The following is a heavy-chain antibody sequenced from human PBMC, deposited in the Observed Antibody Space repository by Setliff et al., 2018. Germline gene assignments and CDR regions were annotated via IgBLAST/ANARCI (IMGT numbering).Heavy chain of an antibody. Sequence: GALRLSCAASGFTFGAYAMHWVRQAPGKGLEWVASISGSSSDIYYADSVKGRFSISRDNAKNSLYLQMNSLRAEDTALFYCARAVTIFGVVTPIYFYYMDVWGKGTTVTVSS. CDR1: GFTFGAYA. V-gene: IGHV3-21*01. CDR2: ISGSSSDI. CDR3: ARAVTIFGVVTPIYFYYMDV. D-gene: IGHD3-3*01. J-gene: IGHJ6*03.